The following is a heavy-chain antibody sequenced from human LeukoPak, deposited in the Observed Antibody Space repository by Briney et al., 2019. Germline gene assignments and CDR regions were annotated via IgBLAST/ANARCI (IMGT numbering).Heavy chain of an antibody. D-gene: IGHD6-6*01. J-gene: IGHJ4*02. Sequence: PGGSLRLSCAASGFTVSSNYMSWVRQAPGKGLEWVSVIYSGGSTYYADSVKGRFTISRDNAKNTLYLQMNSLRADDTAVYYCARVAYSTSSLNFDYWGQGTLVTVSS. V-gene: IGHV3-53*01. CDR3: ARVAYSTSSLNFDY. CDR1: GFTVSSNY. CDR2: IYSGGST.